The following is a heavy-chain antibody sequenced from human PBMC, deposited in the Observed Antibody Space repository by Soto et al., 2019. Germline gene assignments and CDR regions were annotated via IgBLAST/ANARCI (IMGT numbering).Heavy chain of an antibody. J-gene: IGHJ2*01. V-gene: IGHV1-69*13. CDR3: ARVAGLGYYDSSGYPDWYFDL. CDR2: TIPIFGTA. Sequence: SVKVSCTASGVTVSSYAISWVRQAPGQGLEWMGGTIPIFGTANYAQKFQGRVTITADESTSTAYMELSSLRSEDTAVYYCARVAGLGYYDSSGYPDWYFDLWGRGTLVTVSS. CDR1: GVTVSSYA. D-gene: IGHD3-22*01.